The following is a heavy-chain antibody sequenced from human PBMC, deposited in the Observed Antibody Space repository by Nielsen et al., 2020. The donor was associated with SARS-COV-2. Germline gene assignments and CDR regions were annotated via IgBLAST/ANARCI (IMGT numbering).Heavy chain of an antibody. CDR1: GLPFSEAC. J-gene: IGHJ4*02. V-gene: IGHV3-15*01. CDR3: CKDVPLTGGGAIRY. D-gene: IGHD3-16*01. CDR2: IRSKRHGGTA. Sequence: GGSLRLSCAATGLPFSEACMTWVRQAPGKGLEWVGNIRSKRHGGTADFAGPVKGRFTMSRDDSTDTLSLQMNSLKIEDTGVYYCCKDVPLTGGGAIRYWGQGTLVTVSS.